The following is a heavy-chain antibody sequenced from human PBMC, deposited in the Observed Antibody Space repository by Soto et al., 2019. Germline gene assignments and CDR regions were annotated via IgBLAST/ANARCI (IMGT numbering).Heavy chain of an antibody. J-gene: IGHJ6*02. CDR3: ARSQGSSTSLEIYYYYYYGMDV. CDR2: IIPISGTA. Sequence: QVQLVQSGAEVKKPGSSVKVSCKASGGTFSSYAISWVRQATGQGLEWMGGIIPISGTANYAQKFQGRVTNTAYESTSTAYMELSRLRSEDTAVYYCARSQGSSTSLEIYYYYYYGMDVWGQGTTVTVSS. CDR1: GGTFSSYA. D-gene: IGHD2-2*01. V-gene: IGHV1-69*01.